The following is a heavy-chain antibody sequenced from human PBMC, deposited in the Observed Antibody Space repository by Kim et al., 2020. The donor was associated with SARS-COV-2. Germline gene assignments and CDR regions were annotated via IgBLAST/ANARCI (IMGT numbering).Heavy chain of an antibody. V-gene: IGHV4-31*02. CDR3: ARDGAS. CDR2: YSSGRT. Sequence: YSSGRTSYNPSLKSRVTISVDTSKNQFSLKLSSVTAADTAVYYCARDGASWGQGTLVTVSS. J-gene: IGHJ5*02. D-gene: IGHD1-26*01.